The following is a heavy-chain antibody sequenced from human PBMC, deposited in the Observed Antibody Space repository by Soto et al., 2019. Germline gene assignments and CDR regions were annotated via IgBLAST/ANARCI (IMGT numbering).Heavy chain of an antibody. J-gene: IGHJ4*02. V-gene: IGHV1-24*01. Sequence: ASVKVSCKVSGYTLTELSMHWVRQAPGKGLEWMGGFDPEDGETIYAQKFQGRVTMTEDTSTDTAYMELSSLRSEDTAVYYCATVVCGSGSYTPTIGYFDYWGQGTLVTVSS. CDR1: GYTLTELS. CDR2: FDPEDGET. D-gene: IGHD3-10*01. CDR3: ATVVCGSGSYTPTIGYFDY.